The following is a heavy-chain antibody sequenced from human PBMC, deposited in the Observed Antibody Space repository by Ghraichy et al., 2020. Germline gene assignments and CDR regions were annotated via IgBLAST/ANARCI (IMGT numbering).Heavy chain of an antibody. CDR1: GGSISSYY. CDR2: IYYSGST. Sequence: SETLSLTCTVSGGSISSYYWSWIRQPPGKGLEWIGYIYYSGSTNYNPSLKSRVTISVDTSKNQFSLKLSSVTAADTAVYYCARETYYYDSSDSYAFDIWGQGTMVTVSS. CDR3: ARETYYYDSSDSYAFDI. J-gene: IGHJ3*02. V-gene: IGHV4-59*01. D-gene: IGHD3-22*01.